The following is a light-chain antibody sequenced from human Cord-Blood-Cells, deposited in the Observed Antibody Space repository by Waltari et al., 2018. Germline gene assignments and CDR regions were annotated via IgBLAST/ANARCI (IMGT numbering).Light chain of an antibody. Sequence: QSALTQPASVSGSPGPSIPISCTGTSSDVGGSNLVSWYQQHPGKAPKLMIYEGSKRPSGFSNRFSGSKSGNTASLTISGLQAEDEADYYCCSYAGSSTWVFGGGTKLTVL. CDR1: SSDVGGSNL. V-gene: IGLV2-23*01. J-gene: IGLJ3*02. CDR3: CSYAGSSTWV. CDR2: EGS.